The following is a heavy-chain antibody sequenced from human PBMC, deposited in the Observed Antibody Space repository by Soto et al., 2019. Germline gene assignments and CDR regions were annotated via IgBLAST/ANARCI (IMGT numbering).Heavy chain of an antibody. CDR2: ISSSSSTI. CDR1: GFTFSSYS. D-gene: IGHD1-26*01. J-gene: IGHJ6*03. V-gene: IGHV3-48*02. CDR3: ARLDSGSPNYGYYYIGV. Sequence: GGSLRLSCAASGFTFSSYSMNWVRQAPGKGLEWVSYISSSSSTIYYADSVKGRFTISRDNAKNSLYLQMNSLRDEDTAVYYCARLDSGSPNYGYYYIGVWGKGTTVTVSS.